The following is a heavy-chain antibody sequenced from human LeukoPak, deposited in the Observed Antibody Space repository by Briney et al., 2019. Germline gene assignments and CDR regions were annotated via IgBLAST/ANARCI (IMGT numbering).Heavy chain of an antibody. V-gene: IGHV3-21*01. J-gene: IGHJ4*02. CDR1: GFTFSSYS. CDR2: ISSSSSYI. D-gene: IGHD2-2*01. CDR3: ARDNKVVPATTYDY. Sequence: GGSLRLSCAASGFTFSSYSMNWVRQAPGKGLEWVSSISSSSSYIYYADSVKGRFTISRDNAKNSLYLQMNSLRAEDTAVYYCARDNKVVPATTYDYWGQGTLVTVSS.